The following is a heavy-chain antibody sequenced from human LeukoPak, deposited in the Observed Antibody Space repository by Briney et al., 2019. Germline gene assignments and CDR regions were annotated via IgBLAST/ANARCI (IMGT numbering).Heavy chain of an antibody. D-gene: IGHD3-22*01. J-gene: IGHJ5*02. CDR3: ARGGGSYYYGSGGYYYNR. CDR2: ISSSGSTI. V-gene: IGHV3-48*03. CDR1: GFTFSSYE. Sequence: PGGSLRLSCAASGFTFSSYEMNWVRQAPGKGLEWVSYISSSGSTIYYADSVKGRFTISRDNAKNSLYLQMNSLRAEDTAVYYCARGGGSYYYGSGGYYYNRWGQGTLVTVSS.